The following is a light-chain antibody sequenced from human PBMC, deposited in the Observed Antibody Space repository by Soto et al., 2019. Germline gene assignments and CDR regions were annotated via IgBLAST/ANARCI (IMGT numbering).Light chain of an antibody. J-gene: IGKJ1*01. CDR2: GAS. V-gene: IGKV3-20*01. Sequence: EIVLTQSPGTLSLSPGERATLSCRASQSVSSNYLAWYQQRPGQAPRLLIYGASTRAAGVPDRFSGSGSGTEFTLTINRLEPDDFATYYCQHYNSYSEAFGQGTKVELK. CDR3: QHYNSYSEA. CDR1: QSVSSNY.